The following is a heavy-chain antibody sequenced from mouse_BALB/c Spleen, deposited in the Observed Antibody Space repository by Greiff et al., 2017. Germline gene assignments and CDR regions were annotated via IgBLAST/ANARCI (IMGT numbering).Heavy chain of an antibody. D-gene: IGHD1-1*01. J-gene: IGHJ1*01. V-gene: IGHV5-4*02. CDR3: ARDEGYYGYRYFDV. Sequence: DVMVVESGGGLVKPGGSLKLSCAASGFTFSDYYMYWVRQTPEKRLEWVATISDGGSYTYYPDSVKGRFTISRDNAKNNLYLQMSSLKSEDTAMYYCARDEGYYGYRYFDVWGAGTTVTVSS. CDR1: GFTFSDYY. CDR2: ISDGGSYT.